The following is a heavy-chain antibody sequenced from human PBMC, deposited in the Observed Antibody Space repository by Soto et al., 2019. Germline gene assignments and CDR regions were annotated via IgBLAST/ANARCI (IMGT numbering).Heavy chain of an antibody. D-gene: IGHD6-19*01. CDR3: PRVNSGRHWFDT. V-gene: IGHV4-61*01. CDR1: GNYVSGASFY. J-gene: IGHJ5*02. CDR2: IYFSAST. Sequence: SETLSLSWTISGNYVSGASFYCIWIRQAPGKGPEWIGFIYFSASTNKNPSLKSRVTMSLDTYKKQFSLNLSSVTHANTAVYYCPRVNSGRHWFDTWGEGPLVTVSS.